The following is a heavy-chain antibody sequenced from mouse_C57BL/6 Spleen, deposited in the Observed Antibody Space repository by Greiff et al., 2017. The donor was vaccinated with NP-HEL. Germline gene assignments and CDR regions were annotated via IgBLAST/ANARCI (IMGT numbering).Heavy chain of an antibody. D-gene: IGHD4-1*01. CDR2: ISYDGSN. V-gene: IGHV3-6*01. Sequence: EVQLQEPGPGLVKPSQSLSLTCSVTGYSITSGYYWNWIRQFPGNKLEWMGYISYDGSNNYNPSLKNRIPITRDTSRNQFILMLNSVTTEDAATYCGAREGWEGGFDVWGTGTTVTVSS. CDR3: AREGWEGGFDV. CDR1: GYSITSGYY. J-gene: IGHJ1*03.